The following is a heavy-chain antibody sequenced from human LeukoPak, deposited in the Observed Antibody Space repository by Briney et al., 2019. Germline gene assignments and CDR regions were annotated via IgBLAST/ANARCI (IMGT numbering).Heavy chain of an antibody. Sequence: GGSLRLSCTASGFTFTSYGMNWVRQAPGKGLEWVSYISSSGSTIYYADSVKGRFTISRDNAKNSLYLQMNSLRAEDTAVYYCARGVSSSWYFYFDYWGQGTLVTVSS. CDR2: ISSSGSTI. V-gene: IGHV3-48*04. D-gene: IGHD6-13*01. CDR3: ARGVSSSWYFYFDY. J-gene: IGHJ4*02. CDR1: GFTFTSYG.